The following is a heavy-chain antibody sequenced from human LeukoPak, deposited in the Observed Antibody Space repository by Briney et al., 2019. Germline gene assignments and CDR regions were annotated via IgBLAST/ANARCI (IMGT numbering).Heavy chain of an antibody. V-gene: IGHV3-48*03. CDR3: AKGPGARGHFNWFDP. D-gene: IGHD5-12*01. CDR1: GFSFSNYE. CDR2: ITASSTTI. Sequence: GGSLRLSCAASGFSFSNYEMNWVRQAPGKGLEWISYITASSTTIYYADSVKGRFTISRDNAKNSLYLQMNGLRGEDTAVYYCAKGPGARGHFNWFDPWGQETLVTVSS. J-gene: IGHJ5*02.